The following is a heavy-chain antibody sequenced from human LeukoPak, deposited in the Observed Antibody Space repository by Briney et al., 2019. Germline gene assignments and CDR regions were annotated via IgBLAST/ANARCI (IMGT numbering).Heavy chain of an antibody. CDR2: INQDGSEK. CDR1: GFTSSTYYW. V-gene: IGHV3-7*01. D-gene: IGHD5-18*01. Sequence: PGGSLRLSCAGSGFTSSTYYWMTWVRQAPGKGLEWVANINQDGSEKYYVDSVKGRFTISRDNAKKSLYLQMNSLRAEDTAVYYCAREVDTALVNAAFDIWGQGTMVTVSS. CDR3: AREVDTALVNAAFDI. J-gene: IGHJ3*02.